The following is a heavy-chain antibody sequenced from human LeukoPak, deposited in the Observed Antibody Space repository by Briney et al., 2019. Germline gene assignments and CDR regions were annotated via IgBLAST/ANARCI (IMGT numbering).Heavy chain of an antibody. CDR2: IYTSGST. V-gene: IGHV4-4*07. D-gene: IGHD2-2*01. Sequence: TSETLSLTCTVPGGSISSYYWSWIRQPAGKGLEWIGRIYTSGSTNYNPSLKSRVTMSVDTSKNQFSLKLSSVTAADTAVYYCARDCSSTSCSNAFNIWGQGTMVTVSS. CDR3: ARDCSSTSCSNAFNI. CDR1: GGSISSYY. J-gene: IGHJ3*02.